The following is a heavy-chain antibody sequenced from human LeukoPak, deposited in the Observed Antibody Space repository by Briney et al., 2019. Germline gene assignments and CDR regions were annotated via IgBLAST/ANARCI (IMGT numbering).Heavy chain of an antibody. CDR3: ARDGDYGDYDFDY. V-gene: IGHV3-11*06. D-gene: IGHD4-17*01. J-gene: IGHJ4*02. CDR2: ISSSSSYT. Sequence: GGSRRLSCAASGFTFSDYYMSWIRQAPGKGLEWVSYISSSSSYTNYADSVKGRFTISRDNAKNSLYLQMNSLRAEDTAVYYCARDGDYGDYDFDYWGQGTLVTVPS. CDR1: GFTFSDYY.